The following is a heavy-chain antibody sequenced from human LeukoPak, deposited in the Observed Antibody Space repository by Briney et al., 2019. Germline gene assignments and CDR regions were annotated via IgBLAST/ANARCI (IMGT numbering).Heavy chain of an antibody. CDR1: RGSISSHN. CDR3: ARGLTSYSRSSYWFDP. Sequence: PSETLSLTSALPRGSISSHNRCWIRQPPGKGLEWIGYIYYSGSPNYNPSLRSRVTISVDTSKNQFSLKLSSVTAADTAIYYCARGLTSYSRSSYWFDPWGQGTLVTVSS. D-gene: IGHD6-6*01. V-gene: IGHV4-59*11. J-gene: IGHJ5*02. CDR2: IYYSGSP.